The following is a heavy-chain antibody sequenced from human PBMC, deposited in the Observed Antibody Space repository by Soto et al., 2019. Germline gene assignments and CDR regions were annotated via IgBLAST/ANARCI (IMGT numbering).Heavy chain of an antibody. CDR3: VKSPTPNYYYYYGMDV. V-gene: IGHV3-64D*06. CDR2: ISSNGGST. J-gene: IGHJ6*02. CDR1: GFTFSSYA. Sequence: PGGPLRLSCSASGFTFSSYAMHWVRQAPGKGLEYVSAISSNGGSTYYADSVKGRFTISRDNSKNTLYLQMSSLRAEDTAVYYCVKSPTPNYYYYYGMDVWGQGTTVTVSS.